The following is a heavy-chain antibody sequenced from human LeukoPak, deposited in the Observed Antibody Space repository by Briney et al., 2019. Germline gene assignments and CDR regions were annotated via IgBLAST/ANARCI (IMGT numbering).Heavy chain of an antibody. CDR2: ISYDGSNK. Sequence: GGSLRLSCAASGFTFSSYAMHWVRQAPGKGLEWVAVISYDGSNKYYADSVKGRFTISRDNSKNTLYLQMNSLRAEDTAVYCCAREVDTAMVMGYFDYWGQGTLVTVSS. D-gene: IGHD5-18*01. J-gene: IGHJ4*02. V-gene: IGHV3-30-3*01. CDR1: GFTFSSYA. CDR3: AREVDTAMVMGYFDY.